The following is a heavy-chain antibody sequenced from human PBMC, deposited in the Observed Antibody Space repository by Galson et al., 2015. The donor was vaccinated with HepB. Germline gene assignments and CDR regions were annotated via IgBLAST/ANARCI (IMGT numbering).Heavy chain of an antibody. D-gene: IGHD2-2*03. V-gene: IGHV3-11*01. CDR3: ARDLSGYCSSTSCLNYNWFDP. CDR1: GFTFSDYY. J-gene: IGHJ5*02. Sequence: SLRLSCAASGFTFSDYYMSWIRQAPGKGLELVSYISSSGSTIYYADSVKGRFTTSRDNAKNSLYLQMNSLRAEDTAVYYCARDLSGYCSSTSCLNYNWFDPWGQGTLVTVSS. CDR2: ISSSGSTI.